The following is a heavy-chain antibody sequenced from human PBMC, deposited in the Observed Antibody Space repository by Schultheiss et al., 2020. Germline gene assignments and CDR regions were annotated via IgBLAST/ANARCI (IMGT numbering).Heavy chain of an antibody. CDR1: GGSISSYY. V-gene: IGHV4-59*08. J-gene: IGHJ5*02. D-gene: IGHD5-18*01. CDR3: ARGLSGAMVLSNWFDP. CDR2: IYYSGST. Sequence: SETLSLTCTVSGGSISSYYWSWIRQPPGKGLEWIGYIYYSGSTYYNPSLKSRVTISVDTSKNQFSVKLSSVTAADTAVYYCARGLSGAMVLSNWFDPWGQGTLVTVSS.